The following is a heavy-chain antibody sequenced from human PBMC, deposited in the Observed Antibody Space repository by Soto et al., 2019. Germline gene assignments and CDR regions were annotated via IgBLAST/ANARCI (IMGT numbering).Heavy chain of an antibody. D-gene: IGHD3-3*01. Sequence: QVQLVESGGGVVQPGRSLRLSCAAYGFSFSAFGMLWGRQVPGKGLECVGVISYDGRNEYYADSVRCRFTVSRDNSKSTLYLQMSSLRAEDTAVYYGAKSITTAVDSTGRGVVLDKWGPGTLVIASS. CDR1: GFSFSAFG. V-gene: IGHV3-30*18. CDR3: AKSITTAVDSTGRGVVLDK. CDR2: ISYDGRNE. J-gene: IGHJ4*02.